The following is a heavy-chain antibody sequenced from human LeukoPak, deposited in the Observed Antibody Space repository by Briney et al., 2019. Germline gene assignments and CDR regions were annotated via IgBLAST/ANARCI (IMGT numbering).Heavy chain of an antibody. J-gene: IGHJ3*02. CDR3: AREGAPGAFDI. CDR2: IYYSGST. V-gene: IGHV4-59*01. D-gene: IGHD1-26*01. Sequence: SETLSRTCTVSGGSISSYYWSWIRQPPGKGLEWIGYIYYSGSTNYNPSLKSRVTISVDTSKNQFSLKLSSVTAADTAVYYCAREGAPGAFDIWGQGTMVTVSS. CDR1: GGSISSYY.